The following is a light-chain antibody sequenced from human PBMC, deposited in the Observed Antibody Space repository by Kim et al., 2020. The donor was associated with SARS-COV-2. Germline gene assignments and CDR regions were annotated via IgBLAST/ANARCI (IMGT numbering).Light chain of an antibody. J-gene: IGKJ5*01. V-gene: IGKV2-30*01. CDR1: ESLVYRDGNSY. CDR2: EVS. CDR3: MQGTDWPPT. Sequence: SPISGRSTESLVYRDGNSYLNWFQQRPGPSPRRLIYEVSNRDSGVPDRFSGSGSGTDFTLTISRVEAEDVATYFCMQGTDWPPTFGQGTRLEIK.